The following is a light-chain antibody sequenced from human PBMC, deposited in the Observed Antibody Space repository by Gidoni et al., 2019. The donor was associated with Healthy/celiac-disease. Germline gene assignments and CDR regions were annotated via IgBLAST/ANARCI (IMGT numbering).Light chain of an antibody. CDR1: QSLLHSNGYNY. CDR2: LGS. Sequence: IVMPQSPLSLPVTPGEPASISCRSSQSLLHSNGYNYLDWYLQKTGQSPQLLIYLGSNRASGVPDRFSGSGSGTDFTLKIRRVEAEDVGVYYCMQALQTPYTFGQGTKLEIK. J-gene: IGKJ2*01. V-gene: IGKV2-28*01. CDR3: MQALQTPYT.